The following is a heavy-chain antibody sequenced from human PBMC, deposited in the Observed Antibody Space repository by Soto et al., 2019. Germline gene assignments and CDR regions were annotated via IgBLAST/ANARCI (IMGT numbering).Heavy chain of an antibody. D-gene: IGHD3-3*01. CDR2: IWYDGSNK. CDR1: GFTFSSYG. J-gene: IGHJ5*02. CDR3: ASDSYYDFWSGYYRYNWFDP. Sequence: GGSLRLSCAASGFTFSSYGMHWVRQAPGKGLEWVAVIWYDGSNKYYADSVKGRFTISRDNSKNTLYLQMNSLRAEDTAVYYCASDSYYDFWSGYYRYNWFDPWGQGTLVTVSS. V-gene: IGHV3-33*01.